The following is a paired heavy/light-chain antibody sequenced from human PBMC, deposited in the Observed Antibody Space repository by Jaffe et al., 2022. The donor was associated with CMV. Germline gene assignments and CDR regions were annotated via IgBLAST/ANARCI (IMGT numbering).Heavy chain of an antibody. V-gene: IGHV1-2*02. J-gene: IGHJ4*02. Sequence: QVQLVQSGAEVKKPGASVMVSCKASGYTFTFYYLHWVRQAPGQGLEWMGWINPNSGETHFAQKFQGRVTMTREMSISTAYMELSRLNSDDTAVYYCAKDNYDILTGYHLFGHWGQGTLVTVSS. CDR1: GYTFTFYY. CDR2: INPNSGET. CDR3: AKDNYDILTGYHLFGH. D-gene: IGHD3-9*01.
Light chain of an antibody. V-gene: IGKV1-5*03. CDR2: KTS. CDR3: QQNFVYPFT. Sequence: DIQMTQSPSTLSASVGDRVTITCRASQSVSTWLAWYQQKPGQAPKLLIYKTSTLESGVPSTFSGSGSGTEFTLTISSLQPDDFATYYCQQNFVYPFTFGQGTNLEIK. CDR1: QSVSTW. J-gene: IGKJ2*01.